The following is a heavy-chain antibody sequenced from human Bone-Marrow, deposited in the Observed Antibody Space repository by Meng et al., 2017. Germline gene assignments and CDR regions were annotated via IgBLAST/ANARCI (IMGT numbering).Heavy chain of an antibody. CDR3: ASRKPRGTYYYDSSGYYLDY. J-gene: IGHJ4*02. CDR1: GGSFSGYY. CDR2: INHSGST. V-gene: IGHV4-34*01. D-gene: IGHD3-22*01. Sequence: SETLSLTCAVYGGSFSGYYWSWIRQPPGKGLEWIGEINHSGSTNYNPSLKSRVTISVDTSKNQFSLKLGSVTAADTAVYYCASRKPRGTYYYDSSGYYLDYWGQGTLVTVSS.